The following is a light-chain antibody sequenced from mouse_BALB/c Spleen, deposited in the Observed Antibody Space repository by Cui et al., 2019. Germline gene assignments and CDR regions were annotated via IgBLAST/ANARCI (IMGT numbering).Light chain of an antibody. Sequence: QIIPTQSPAIMSTSPVEKVTMTCSANSSGSYKHWYQQKPGSTTKPRIYDTTNLTSGCPARFSGSVSGTSYSPIISGRESEDAATYYCHQRSNYPWTFGGGTKLEIK. CDR1: SSGSY. J-gene: IGKJ1*01. CDR3: HQRSNYPWT. CDR2: DTT. V-gene: IGKV4-69*01.